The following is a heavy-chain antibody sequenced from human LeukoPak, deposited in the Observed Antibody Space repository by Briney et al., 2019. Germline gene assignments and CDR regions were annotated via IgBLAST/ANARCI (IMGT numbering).Heavy chain of an antibody. CDR2: ISGSGGNT. V-gene: IGHV3-23*01. CDR3: AKDPSSSTKVRSADY. Sequence: GGSLRLSCAASGFTFSSYAMGWVRQAPGKGLEWVSSISGSGGNTYYADSVKGRFTISRDNSKNTLYLQVNSLRAEDTAVYYCAKDPSSSTKVRSADYWGQGTLVTVSS. J-gene: IGHJ4*02. D-gene: IGHD6-13*01. CDR1: GFTFSSYA.